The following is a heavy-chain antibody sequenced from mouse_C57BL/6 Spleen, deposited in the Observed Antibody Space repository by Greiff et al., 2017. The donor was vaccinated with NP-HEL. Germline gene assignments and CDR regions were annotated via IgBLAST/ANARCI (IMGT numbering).Heavy chain of an antibody. D-gene: IGHD1-1*01. Sequence: EVKLQESGPGLVKPSQSLSLTCSVTGYSITSGYYWNWIRQFPGNKLEWMGYISYDGSYNYNPSLKSRSSITSDTSKNQCFLKLKSVTTEDTATYYCARGGSPWYFDVWGTGTTVTVSS. J-gene: IGHJ1*03. CDR3: ARGGSPWYFDV. CDR1: GYSITSGYY. CDR2: ISYDGSY. V-gene: IGHV3-6*01.